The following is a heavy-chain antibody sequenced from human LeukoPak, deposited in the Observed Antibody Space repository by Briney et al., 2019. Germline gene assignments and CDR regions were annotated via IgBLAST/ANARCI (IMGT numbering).Heavy chain of an antibody. J-gene: IGHJ6*02. CDR3: ARDLHYYGAMDV. CDR1: GFTFSAYA. Sequence: PGGFLRLFCEASGFTFSAYAMTWVRQARGQGLEWVSSIGSDNNPHYSESVKGRFAISRDNSTSMLFLQLNSLRAEDTALYYCARDLHYYGAMDVWGQGTTVTFSS. D-gene: IGHD3-10*01. V-gene: IGHV3-23*01. CDR2: IGSDNNP.